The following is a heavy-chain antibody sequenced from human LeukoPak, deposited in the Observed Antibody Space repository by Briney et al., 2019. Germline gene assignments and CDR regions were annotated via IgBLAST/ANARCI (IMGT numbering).Heavy chain of an antibody. CDR3: ARDSRSCRSSDCRGDAFDI. CDR2: ISYVGST. CDR1: GYSFSSHY. J-gene: IGHJ3*02. V-gene: IGHV4-59*11. D-gene: IGHD6-25*01. Sequence: AGTLCLTCAVSGYSFSSHYWSWVRQAPGKGLEWVGDISYVGSTNYNPSLKSRVTISIDTSKNQFSLQLTSVTAADTAVYYCARDSRSCRSSDCRGDAFDIWGQGTMVTVSS.